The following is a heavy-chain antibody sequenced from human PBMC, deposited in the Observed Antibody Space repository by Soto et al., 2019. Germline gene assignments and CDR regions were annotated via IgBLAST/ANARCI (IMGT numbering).Heavy chain of an antibody. D-gene: IGHD5-12*01. CDR3: ARDRGVARGWFDP. Sequence: EVQLLESGGGLVQPGGSLRLSCAASGFTFTSYAMTWVRQAPGKGLEWVSVVIGSGSRTYYADSVKDRFTISRDNFKNTLDLQMNSLRAEDTAVYYCARDRGVARGWFDPWGQGTLVTVSS. V-gene: IGHV3-23*01. CDR1: GFTFTSYA. CDR2: VIGSGSRT. J-gene: IGHJ5*02.